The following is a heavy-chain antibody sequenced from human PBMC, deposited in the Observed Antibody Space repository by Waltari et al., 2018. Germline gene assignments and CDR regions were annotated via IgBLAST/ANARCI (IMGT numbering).Heavy chain of an antibody. CDR3: ARPDRLYGSGSYGAFDI. J-gene: IGHJ3*02. CDR2: INHSGST. Sequence: QVQLQQWGAGLLKPSETLSLTCAVYGGSFSGYYWSWIRQPPGKGLEWIGEINHSGSTNYNPSLKSRVTISVDTSKNQFSLKLSSVTAADTAVYYCARPDRLYGSGSYGAFDIWGQGTMVTVSS. CDR1: GGSFSGYY. D-gene: IGHD3-10*01. V-gene: IGHV4-34*01.